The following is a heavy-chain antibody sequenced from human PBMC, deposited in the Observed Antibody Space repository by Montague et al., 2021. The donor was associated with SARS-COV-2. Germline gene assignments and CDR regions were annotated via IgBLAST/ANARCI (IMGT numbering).Heavy chain of an antibody. CDR3: ARDIAVAGLFDY. Sequence: TLSLTCTVSGGSISSGSYYWSWIRQPAGKGLEWIGRISISGSTNYNPSLKSRVTISVDTSKNQFSLKLSSVTAADTAVYYCARDIAVAGLFDYWGQGTLVTVPS. D-gene: IGHD6-19*01. CDR2: ISISGST. CDR1: GGSISSGSYY. J-gene: IGHJ4*02. V-gene: IGHV4-61*02.